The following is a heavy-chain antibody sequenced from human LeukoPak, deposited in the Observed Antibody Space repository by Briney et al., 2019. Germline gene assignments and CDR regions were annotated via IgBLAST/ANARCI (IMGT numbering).Heavy chain of an antibody. V-gene: IGHV3-66*01. CDR3: ARMNRGYCSGGSCYWFDP. J-gene: IGHJ5*02. D-gene: IGHD2-15*01. Sequence: GGSLRLSCAASGFTVSSNYMSWVRQAPGKGLEWVSVIYSGGSTYYADSVKGRFTISRDNSKNTLYLQMNSLRAEDTAVYYCARMNRGYCSGGSCYWFDPWAREPWSPSPQ. CDR2: IYSGGST. CDR1: GFTVSSNY.